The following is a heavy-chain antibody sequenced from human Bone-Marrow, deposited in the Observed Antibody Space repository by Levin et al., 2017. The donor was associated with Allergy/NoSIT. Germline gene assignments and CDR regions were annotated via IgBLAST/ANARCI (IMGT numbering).Heavy chain of an antibody. J-gene: IGHJ6*02. D-gene: IGHD3/OR15-3a*01. Sequence: WGSLRLSCKASGYSFISYWIGWVRQMPGKGLEWMGIIYPGDSETKYSPSFQGHVTISADESISTAYLQWSSLKASDTAIYYCARADFWTGYYYNGMGVWGQGTTVTVSS. CDR3: ARADFWTGYYYNGMGV. CDR2: IYPGDSET. V-gene: IGHV5-51*01. CDR1: GYSFISYW.